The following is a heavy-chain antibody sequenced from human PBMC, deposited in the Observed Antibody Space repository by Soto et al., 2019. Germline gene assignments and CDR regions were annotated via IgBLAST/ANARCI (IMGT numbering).Heavy chain of an antibody. CDR1: GYTFTRNG. CDR3: ARPRISAAGTSYYFDY. J-gene: IGHJ4*02. Sequence: QVQLVQSGAEVKKPGASVKVSCKASGYTFTRNGISWVRQAPGQGLEWMGWISAYNGNTNYAQKLQGRVTMTTDTSTSTAYMALRCLRSDDTAVYYCARPRISAAGTSYYFDYWGQGTLVTVSS. V-gene: IGHV1-18*04. D-gene: IGHD6-13*01. CDR2: ISAYNGNT.